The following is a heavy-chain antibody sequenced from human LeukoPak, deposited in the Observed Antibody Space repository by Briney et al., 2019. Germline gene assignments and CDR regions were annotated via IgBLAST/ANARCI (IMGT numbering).Heavy chain of an antibody. Sequence: GGSLRLSCAASGFTVSSNYMSWVRLAPGKGLEWVSVIYSGGSTYYADSVKGRFTISRDNSKNTLYLQMNSLRAEDTAVYYCARDPTVTTYADAFDIWGQGTMVTVSS. V-gene: IGHV3-66*01. D-gene: IGHD4-17*01. CDR3: ARDPTVTTYADAFDI. CDR2: IYSGGST. CDR1: GFTVSSNY. J-gene: IGHJ3*02.